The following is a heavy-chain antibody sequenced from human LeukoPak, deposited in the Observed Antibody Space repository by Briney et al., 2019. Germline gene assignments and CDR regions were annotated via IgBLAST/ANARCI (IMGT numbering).Heavy chain of an antibody. CDR3: ALGHTGGVGVFDY. J-gene: IGHJ4*02. CDR1: GGSISSYY. D-gene: IGHD3-16*01. V-gene: IGHV4-59*12. Sequence: SETLSLTCTVSGGSISSYYWSWIRQPPGKGLEWIGYIYYSGSTNYNPSLKSRVTISVDTSKNQFSLKLSSVTAADTAVYYCALGHTGGVGVFDYWGQGTLVTVSS. CDR2: IYYSGST.